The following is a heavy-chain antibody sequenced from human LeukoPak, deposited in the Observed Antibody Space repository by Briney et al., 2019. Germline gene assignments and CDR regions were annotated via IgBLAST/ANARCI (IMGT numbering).Heavy chain of an antibody. D-gene: IGHD3-9*01. Sequence: VGSLRLSCAGSGFTFRSYWMHWVRQAPGKGLEWVANMKQDGSEKYYVDSVKGRFTISRDNANDSVYLQMNSLRAEDTAVYYCARRYFDWFLGAGGSLDIWGQGTMVTVSS. V-gene: IGHV3-7*01. CDR3: ARRYFDWFLGAGGSLDI. J-gene: IGHJ3*02. CDR2: MKQDGSEK. CDR1: GFTFRSYW.